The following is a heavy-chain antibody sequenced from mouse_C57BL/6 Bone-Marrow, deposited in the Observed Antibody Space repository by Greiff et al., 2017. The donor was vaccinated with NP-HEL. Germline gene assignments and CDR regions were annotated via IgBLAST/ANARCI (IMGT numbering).Heavy chain of an antibody. CDR2: ISDGGGYT. Sequence: EVMLVESGGGLVKPGGSLKLSCAASGFTFSSYAMSWVRQTPEKRLEWVATISDGGGYTYYPDNLKGRFPLSRDNAKNNLYLQMSHLKSEDTAMYYCARDRQLRLQFAYWGQGTLVTVAA. D-gene: IGHD3-2*02. V-gene: IGHV5-4*01. CDR3: ARDRQLRLQFAY. CDR1: GFTFSSYA. J-gene: IGHJ3*01.